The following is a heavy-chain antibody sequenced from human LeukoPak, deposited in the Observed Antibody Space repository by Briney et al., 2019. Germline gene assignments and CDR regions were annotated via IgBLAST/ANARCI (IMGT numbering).Heavy chain of an antibody. D-gene: IGHD1-7*01. CDR1: GFTFSSYG. J-gene: IGHJ4*02. Sequence: GRSLRPSCAASGFTFSSYGMHWVRQAPGKGLEWVAVISYDGSNKYYADSVKGRFTISRDNSKNTLYLQMNSLRAEDTAVYYCAKVITGTTLVVDYWGQGTLVTVSS. V-gene: IGHV3-30*18. CDR3: AKVITGTTLVVDY. CDR2: ISYDGSNK.